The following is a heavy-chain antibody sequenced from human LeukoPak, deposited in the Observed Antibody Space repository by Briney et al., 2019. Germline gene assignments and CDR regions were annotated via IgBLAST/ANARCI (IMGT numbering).Heavy chain of an antibody. CDR1: GGSFSGYY. CDR2: INQRGST. V-gene: IGHV4-34*01. D-gene: IGHD3-10*01. J-gene: IGHJ4*02. Sequence: SETLSLTCAVYGGSFSGYYWSWIRQPPGKGLEWIGEINQRGSTDYNPSLKSRVTISVDTSKNQFSLKPSSVTAADTAVYYCARGYGSGSYYKYWGQGTLVTVSS. CDR3: ARGYGSGSYYKY.